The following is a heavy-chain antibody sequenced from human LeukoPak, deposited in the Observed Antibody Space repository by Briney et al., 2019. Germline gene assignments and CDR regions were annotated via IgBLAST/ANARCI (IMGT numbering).Heavy chain of an antibody. V-gene: IGHV4-61*02. Sequence: SETLSLTCTVSGYSISSGSYYWNWIRQPAGKGLEWIGRIYSSGSTNYNPSLKSRVTISVDTSKNQFSLKLSSVTAADTAVYYCAREGLNMVRGVIPKEAWGWFDPWGQGTLVTVSS. D-gene: IGHD3-10*01. CDR2: IYSSGST. CDR1: GYSISSGSYY. J-gene: IGHJ5*02. CDR3: AREGLNMVRGVIPKEAWGWFDP.